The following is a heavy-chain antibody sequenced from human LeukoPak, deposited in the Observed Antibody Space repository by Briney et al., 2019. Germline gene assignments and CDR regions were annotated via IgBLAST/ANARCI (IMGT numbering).Heavy chain of an antibody. D-gene: IGHD2-15*01. J-gene: IGHJ6*02. CDR2: ISSSSSYI. CDR3: ARDHGDIVVVVAAHYYYGMDV. CDR1: GFTFSSYM. Sequence: GGSLRLSCAASGFTFSSYMMNWVRQAPGKGLEWVSPISSSSSYIYHADSVKGRFTISRDNAKNSLYLQMNSLRAEDTAVYYCARDHGDIVVVVAAHYYYGMDVWGQGTTVTVSS. V-gene: IGHV3-21*01.